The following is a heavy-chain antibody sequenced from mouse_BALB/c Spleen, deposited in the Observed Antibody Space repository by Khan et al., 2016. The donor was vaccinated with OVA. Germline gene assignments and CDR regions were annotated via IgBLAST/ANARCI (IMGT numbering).Heavy chain of an antibody. CDR1: GYTFTDYN. J-gene: IGHJ4*01. CDR3: ARSYYGKLGAMDY. Sequence: VRLQQSGPELVKPGASVKISCKASGYTFTDYNMHWVKQSHGKSLEWIGFIYPYNGGTGYNQKFKSKATLTVDNSSSTAYMELRRLTSEDSAVSYSARSYYGKLGAMDYWGQGTSVTVSS. V-gene: IGHV1S29*02. D-gene: IGHD2-10*01. CDR2: IYPYNGGT.